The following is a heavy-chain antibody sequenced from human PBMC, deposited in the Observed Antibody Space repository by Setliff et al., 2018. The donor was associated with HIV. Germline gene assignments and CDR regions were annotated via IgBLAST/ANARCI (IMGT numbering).Heavy chain of an antibody. CDR2: IYPGDSDT. CDR1: GYSFHSHW. V-gene: IGHV5-51*01. Sequence: GASLKISCKGSGYSFHSHWIGWVRQMPGKGLEWMGIIYPGDSDTRYSPSFLGQVTISADKSFSTADLQWSSLKASDTAMYYCARGGVVGGTPFGPNAPPYFDYWGQGTLVTGS. J-gene: IGHJ4*02. D-gene: IGHD2-15*01. CDR3: ARGGVVGGTPFGPNAPPYFDY.